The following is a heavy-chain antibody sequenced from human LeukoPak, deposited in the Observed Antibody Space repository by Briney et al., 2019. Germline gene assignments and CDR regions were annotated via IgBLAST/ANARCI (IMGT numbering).Heavy chain of an antibody. V-gene: IGHV4-4*09. CDR3: ARLNYDFWSGYLWLDY. CDR1: RGSISSYY. Sequence: SETLSLTCTVSRGSISSYYWSWIRQPPGKGLEWIGYIYTSGSTNYNPSLKSRVTISVDTSKNQFSLKLSSMTAADTAVYYCARLNYDFWSGYLWLDYCGQGTLVTVSS. CDR2: IYTSGST. J-gene: IGHJ4*02. D-gene: IGHD3-3*01.